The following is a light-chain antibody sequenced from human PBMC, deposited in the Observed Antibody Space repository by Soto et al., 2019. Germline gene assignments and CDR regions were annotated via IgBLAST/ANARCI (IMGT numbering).Light chain of an antibody. CDR3: QQLNYYPLT. J-gene: IGKJ4*01. CDR1: QGISSY. V-gene: IGKV1-9*01. Sequence: DIQLTQSPSFLSASVGDRVTITCRASQGISSYLAWYQQKPGKAPKLLIYAASTLQSGVPSRFSGSGFGTEFTLTISSLQPEDSATYYCQQLNYYPLTFGGGTKVEIK. CDR2: AAS.